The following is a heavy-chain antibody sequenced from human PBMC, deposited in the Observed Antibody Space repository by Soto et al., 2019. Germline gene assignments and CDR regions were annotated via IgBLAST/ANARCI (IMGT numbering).Heavy chain of an antibody. Sequence: GGSLRLSCTASGFSFTSAWMNWVRQAPGKGLEWVGRIKSETDGGTTAFTAPVKDRFTISRDDAENTVSLHMNSLITEDTAVYYCTRDLMGGMWFGELFSYYYYMDVWGKGTTVTVSS. CDR3: TRDLMGGMWFGELFSYYYYMDV. J-gene: IGHJ6*03. V-gene: IGHV3-15*07. CDR2: IKSETDGGTT. D-gene: IGHD3-10*01. CDR1: GFSFTSAW.